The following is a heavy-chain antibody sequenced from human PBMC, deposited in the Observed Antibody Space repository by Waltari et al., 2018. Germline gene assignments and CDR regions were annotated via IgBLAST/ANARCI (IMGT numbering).Heavy chain of an antibody. CDR3: ARDMGSGYRYGYYYYGMDV. Sequence: QVQLVQSGAEVKKPGASVKVSCQASGYFFSSYYMHWVRQAPGQGPEWMGFINPSVGSTTYAQNLQGRITVTSDTSTNTVYMELSSLRSEDTAVYFCARDMGSGYRYGYYYYGMDVWGQGTTVTVSS. CDR2: INPSVGST. D-gene: IGHD5-18*01. CDR1: GYFFSSYY. V-gene: IGHV1-46*01. J-gene: IGHJ6*02.